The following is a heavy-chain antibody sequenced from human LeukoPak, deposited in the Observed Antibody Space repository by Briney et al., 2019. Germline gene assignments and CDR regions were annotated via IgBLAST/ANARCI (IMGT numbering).Heavy chain of an antibody. Sequence: GGSLRLSCAASGFTFSSCAMSWVRQAPGKGLEWVSAISGSGGSTYYADSVKGRFTISRDNSKNTLYLQMNSLRAEDTAVYYCAKDRYDSSGMGYFDYWGQGTLVTVSS. D-gene: IGHD3-22*01. V-gene: IGHV3-23*01. CDR1: GFTFSSCA. J-gene: IGHJ4*02. CDR2: ISGSGGST. CDR3: AKDRYDSSGMGYFDY.